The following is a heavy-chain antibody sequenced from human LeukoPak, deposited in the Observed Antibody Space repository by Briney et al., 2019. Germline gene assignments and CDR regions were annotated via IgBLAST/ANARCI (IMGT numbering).Heavy chain of an antibody. J-gene: IGHJ4*02. V-gene: IGHV3-7*01. CDR3: ARVEYSGWNLEY. CDR2: INQGGSVQ. Sequence: PGGFLRLSCAASGFTFRSYWMSWVRQAPGKGLEWVANINQGGSVQYYMDSVKGRFTISRDDAKNSLYVQMNSLRDEDTAVYNCARVEYSGWNLEYWGQGTLVTVSS. D-gene: IGHD5-12*01. CDR1: GFTFRSYW.